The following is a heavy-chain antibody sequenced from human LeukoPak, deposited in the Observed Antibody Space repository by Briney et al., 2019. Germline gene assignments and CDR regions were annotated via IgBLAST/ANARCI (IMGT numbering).Heavy chain of an antibody. CDR2: ISWDSDSI. J-gene: IGHJ4*02. Sequence: GGSLRLSCAASGFTFNKYAMHWVRQVPGKGLEWVSGISWDSDSIGYADSVKGRFTISRDNAKNSLSLQMNSLRVEDTALYYCAKGTSNTYYDFWSEGRGQGTLVTVSS. CDR1: GFTFNKYA. D-gene: IGHD3-3*01. V-gene: IGHV3-9*01. CDR3: AKGTSNTYYDFWSEG.